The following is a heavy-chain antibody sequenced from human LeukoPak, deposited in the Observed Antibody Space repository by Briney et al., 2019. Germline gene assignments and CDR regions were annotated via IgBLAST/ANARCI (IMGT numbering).Heavy chain of an antibody. J-gene: IGHJ4*02. CDR3: AKDNLGVFDY. V-gene: IGHV3-9*03. CDR1: GFTFDDYA. CDR2: ISWNSGSI. Sequence: GGSLRLSCAASGFTFDDYAMHWVRQAPGKGLEWVSGISWNSGSIGYADSVKGRFTISRDNAKNSLYLQMNSLRAEDMALYYYAKDNLGVFDYWGQGTLVTVSS.